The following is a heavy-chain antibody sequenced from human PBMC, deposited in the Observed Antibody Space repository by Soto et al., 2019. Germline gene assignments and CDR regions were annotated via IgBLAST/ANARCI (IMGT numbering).Heavy chain of an antibody. Sequence: GGSLRLSCAASGLTVSGKKYVAWVRQAPGKGLEWVSGLYDLDGSFYSDSVKGRFTPSSDSSKTTVYLQMNDLRPADTAVYYCATWHEREHAYDVWGQGTTVTVSS. CDR3: ATWHEREHAYDV. J-gene: IGHJ3*01. V-gene: IGHV3-53*01. CDR2: LYDLDGS. D-gene: IGHD1-1*01. CDR1: GLTVSGKKY.